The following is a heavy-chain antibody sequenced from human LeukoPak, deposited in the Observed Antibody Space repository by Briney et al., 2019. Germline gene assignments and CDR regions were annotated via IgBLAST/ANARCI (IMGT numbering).Heavy chain of an antibody. CDR1: GYTFNSYD. J-gene: IGHJ4*02. V-gene: IGHV1-8*01. Sequence: GASVKISCKASGYTFNSYDFNWVRQAAGQGLEWMGWMNPNTTDTGYAQKFQGRVTMTRDTSISTAYMELSSLRSEDTAVYYCARGVSRRDFFDYWGQGALVTVSS. CDR3: ARGVSRRDFFDY. CDR2: MNPNTTDT. D-gene: IGHD2-8*01.